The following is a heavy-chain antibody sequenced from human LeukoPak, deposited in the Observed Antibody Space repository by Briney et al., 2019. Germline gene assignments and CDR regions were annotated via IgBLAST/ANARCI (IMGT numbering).Heavy chain of an antibody. CDR3: ARGLPENPGAFNI. J-gene: IGHJ3*02. CDR1: GYSISNGYY. D-gene: IGHD2-21*01. Sequence: SETLSLTCTVYGYSISNGYYWTWIRQPPGKGLDWIGYLYSGASTIYNPSLKGRVSISVDTSKNQFSLKLTSVTAADTAVYYCARGLPENPGAFNIWGQGTMVTVSS. CDR2: LYSGAST. V-gene: IGHV4-61*01.